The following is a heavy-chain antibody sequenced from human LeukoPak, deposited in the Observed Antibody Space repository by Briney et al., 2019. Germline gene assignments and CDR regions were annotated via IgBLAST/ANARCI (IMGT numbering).Heavy chain of an antibody. CDR1: GGSISSYY. V-gene: IGHV4-4*07. Sequence: SETLSLTCTVSGGSISSYYWSWIRQPAGKGLEWIGRIYTSGSTNYNPSLKSRVTMSVDMSKNQFSLKLSSVTAADTAVYYCARVSVNYYDSSGYYDYYGMDVWGQGTTVTVSS. J-gene: IGHJ6*02. D-gene: IGHD3-22*01. CDR2: IYTSGST. CDR3: ARVSVNYYDSSGYYDYYGMDV.